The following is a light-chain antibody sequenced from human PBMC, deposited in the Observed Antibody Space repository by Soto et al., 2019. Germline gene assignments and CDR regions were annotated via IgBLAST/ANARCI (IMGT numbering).Light chain of an antibody. CDR3: QQRSDWVFS. V-gene: IGKV3-11*01. CDR1: QSVGYF. J-gene: IGKJ3*01. CDR2: DAS. Sequence: EIELTQSPGTLSLSPGERATLSCRASQSVGYFLAWYQQRPGQAPRLLIFDASSRATGIPARFSGSGSGTEFTLTIDSLETEDFAVYYCQQRSDWVFSFGPGTRVDVK.